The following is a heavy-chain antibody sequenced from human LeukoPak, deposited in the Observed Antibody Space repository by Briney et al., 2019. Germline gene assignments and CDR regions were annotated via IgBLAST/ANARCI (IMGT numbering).Heavy chain of an antibody. CDR3: ASGPPGYSSSWYPY. J-gene: IGHJ4*02. D-gene: IGHD6-13*01. V-gene: IGHV1-69*04. CDR1: GGTFSSYA. CDR2: IIPILGIA. Sequence: GASVKVSCKASGGTFSSYAISWVRQAPGQGLEWMGRIIPILGIANYAQKFQGRVTITAGKSTSTAYMELSSLRSEDTAVYYCASGPPGYSSSWYPYWGQGTLVTVSS.